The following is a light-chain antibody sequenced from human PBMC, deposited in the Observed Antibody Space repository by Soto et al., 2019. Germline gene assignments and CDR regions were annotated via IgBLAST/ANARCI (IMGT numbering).Light chain of an antibody. V-gene: IGLV1-51*01. CDR1: SSNIGNNY. J-gene: IGLJ2*01. CDR3: VTWDSGMSEVV. CDR2: DNN. Sequence: QSVLTQPPSVSAAPGQTVTISCSGCSSNIGNNYVSWYQHLPGTAPQVLIYDNNKRSSGIPDRFSGSKSGTSATLAISGLQTGDEADYHCVTWDSGMSEVVFGGGTKLTVL.